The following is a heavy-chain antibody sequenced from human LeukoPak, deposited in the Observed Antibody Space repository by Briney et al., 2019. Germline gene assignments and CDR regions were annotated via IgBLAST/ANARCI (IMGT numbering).Heavy chain of an antibody. J-gene: IGHJ4*02. Sequence: GGSLRLSCAASGFTFSDYYMSWIRQAPGKGLEWVSYISSSGSTIYYADSVKGRFTISRDNAKNSLYLQMNSLRAEDTAVYYCARAYGSGSCRGDYFDYWGQGTLVTVSS. CDR3: ARAYGSGSCRGDYFDY. V-gene: IGHV3-11*04. CDR2: ISSSGSTI. CDR1: GFTFSDYY. D-gene: IGHD3-10*01.